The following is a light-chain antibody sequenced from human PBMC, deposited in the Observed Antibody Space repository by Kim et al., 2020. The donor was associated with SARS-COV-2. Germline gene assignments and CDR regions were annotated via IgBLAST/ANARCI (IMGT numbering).Light chain of an antibody. Sequence: SYELTQPPSVSVSPGQTVTLTCTGDKLGEKYSCWYQQKPGQSPILLIYQDFKRPSGIPERFSGSNFGNTATLTISGTQTVDEADYYCQAWDSGTVVFGGGTKLTVL. CDR2: QDF. V-gene: IGLV3-1*01. J-gene: IGLJ2*01. CDR3: QAWDSGTVV. CDR1: KLGEKY.